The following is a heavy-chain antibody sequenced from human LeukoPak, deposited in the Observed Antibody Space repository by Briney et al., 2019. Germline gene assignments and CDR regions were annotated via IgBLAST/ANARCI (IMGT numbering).Heavy chain of an antibody. CDR1: GGSISSSSYY. D-gene: IGHD2-2*01. J-gene: IGHJ5*02. CDR3: ARTTDPPIVVVPAAMGFDP. Sequence: SETLSLTCTVSGGSISSSSYYWGWIRQPPGKGLEWIGSIYYSGSTYYNPSLKSRVTISVDTSKNQFSLKLSSVTAADTAAYYCARTTDPPIVVVPAAMGFDPWGQGTLVTVSS. V-gene: IGHV4-39*01. CDR2: IYYSGST.